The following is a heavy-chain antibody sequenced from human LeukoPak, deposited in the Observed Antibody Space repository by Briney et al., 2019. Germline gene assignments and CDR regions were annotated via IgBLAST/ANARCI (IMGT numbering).Heavy chain of an antibody. CDR3: ARRTLGVRYFDWLSNWFDP. D-gene: IGHD3-9*01. V-gene: IGHV4-34*01. Sequence: SETLSLTCAVYGGSFSGYYWSWIRQPPGKGLEWIGEINHSGSTNYNPSLKSRVTISVDTSKNQFSLKLSSVTAAGTAVYYCARRTLGVRYFDWLSNWFDPWGQGTLVTVSS. CDR1: GGSFSGYY. J-gene: IGHJ5*02. CDR2: INHSGST.